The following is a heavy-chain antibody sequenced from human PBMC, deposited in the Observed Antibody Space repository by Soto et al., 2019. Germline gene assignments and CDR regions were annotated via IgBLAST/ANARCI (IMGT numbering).Heavy chain of an antibody. J-gene: IGHJ5*02. CDR1: GNIFSSNT. V-gene: IGHV1-69*13. Sequence: ASVKVSCKASGNIFSSNTINWVRQAPGQGLEWMGGIIPIFGTAIYAQKFQGRVTITADESTSTAYMELSSLRSEDTAVYYCASFGTDIVVVPGANQGRRVNRINWFDPWGQGTLVTVSS. CDR3: ASFGTDIVVVPGANQGRRVNRINWFDP. CDR2: IIPIFGTA. D-gene: IGHD2-2*01.